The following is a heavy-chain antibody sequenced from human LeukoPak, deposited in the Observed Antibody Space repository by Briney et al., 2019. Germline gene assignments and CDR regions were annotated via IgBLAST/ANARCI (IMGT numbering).Heavy chain of an antibody. D-gene: IGHD3-22*01. V-gene: IGHV1-2*02. CDR3: AGVAYIFDSSGYYHGGDFDY. Sequence: GASVKVSCKASGYTFIDYSIHWIRQAPGQGLEWMGWINPNSGVTNYAQKFQGRVTMTRDTSISTAYMELSRLDSDDTAVYYCAGVAYIFDSSGYYHGGDFDYWGQGTLVTISS. J-gene: IGHJ4*02. CDR1: GYTFIDYS. CDR2: INPNSGVT.